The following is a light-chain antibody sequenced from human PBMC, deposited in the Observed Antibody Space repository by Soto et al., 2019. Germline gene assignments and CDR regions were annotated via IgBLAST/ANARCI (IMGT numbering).Light chain of an antibody. CDR1: QNINTW. CDR3: QQYNSYWT. CDR2: KAS. V-gene: IGKV1-5*03. J-gene: IGKJ1*01. Sequence: DIQMTQSPSTLSASVGDRVTITCRASQNINTWLAWYQQKPGKAPNLLIYKASTLESGVPSRFNGSGSGTEFTLTISSLQPADFATYYCQQYNSYWTFGPGTKMDIK.